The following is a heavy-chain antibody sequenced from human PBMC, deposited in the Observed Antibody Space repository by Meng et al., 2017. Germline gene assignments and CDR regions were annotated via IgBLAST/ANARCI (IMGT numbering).Heavy chain of an antibody. D-gene: IGHD6-13*01. CDR3: ARALQQLGHFDY. CDR1: RGSLTTKNFY. CDR2: MYYGGSA. V-gene: IGHV4-39*07. J-gene: IGHJ4*02. Sequence: SETLSLTCTVSRGSLTTKNFYWGWFRQPPGKGLEWIGSMYYGGSAFYNPSLKSRVTISLDTSENQFSLNVSSVTAADTAVYYCARALQQLGHFDYWGQGTLVTVSS.